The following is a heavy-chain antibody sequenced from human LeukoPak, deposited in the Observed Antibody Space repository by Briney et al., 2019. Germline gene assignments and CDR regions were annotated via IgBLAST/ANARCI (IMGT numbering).Heavy chain of an antibody. V-gene: IGHV3-74*01. CDR3: ARERAPNYYDSSGYGV. CDR1: GFTFSSYW. CDR2: INSDGSST. Sequence: GSLRLSCAVSGFTFSSYWMYWVRQTPGKGLVWVSRINSDGSSTSYADSVKGRFTISRDNAKNSLYLQMNSLRAEDTAVYYCARERAPNYYDSSGYGVWGQGTLVTVSS. D-gene: IGHD3-22*01. J-gene: IGHJ4*02.